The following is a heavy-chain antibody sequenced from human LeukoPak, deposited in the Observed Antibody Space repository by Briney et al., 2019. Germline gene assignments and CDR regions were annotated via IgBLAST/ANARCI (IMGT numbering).Heavy chain of an antibody. CDR1: GFTFSSYG. Sequence: GGSLRLSCAASGFTFSSYGMHWVRQAPGKGLEWVAVISYDGSNKYYADSVKGRFTISRDNSKNTLYLQMNSLRAEDTAMYYCAREIAARGAFDIWGQGTMVTVSS. J-gene: IGHJ3*02. V-gene: IGHV3-30*03. CDR2: ISYDGSNK. D-gene: IGHD6-6*01. CDR3: AREIAARGAFDI.